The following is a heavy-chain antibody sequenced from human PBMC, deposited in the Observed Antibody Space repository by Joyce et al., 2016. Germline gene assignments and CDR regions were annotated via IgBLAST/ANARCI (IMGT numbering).Heavy chain of an antibody. J-gene: IGHJ4*02. CDR2: LISSSSYI. D-gene: IGHD2-8*01. CDR1: GFTFSSYS. Sequence: EVQLVESGGGLVKPGGCLRLSCAASGFTFSSYSIRWVRQARGKGLEWVSSLISSSSYIKYTDSVKGRFTISRDNAKNSLYLQINSLRVEDTAVYYCARSSYTNGIFDYWGQGTLVTVSS. V-gene: IGHV3-21*01. CDR3: ARSSYTNGIFDY.